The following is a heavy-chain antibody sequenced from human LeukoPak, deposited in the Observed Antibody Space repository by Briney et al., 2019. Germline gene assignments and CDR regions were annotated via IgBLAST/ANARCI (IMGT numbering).Heavy chain of an antibody. Sequence: GGSLRLSCASSGFTFSSYAMSWVRQAPGKGLEWVSAISGSGGSTYYADSVKGRFTISRDNSKNTLYLQMNSLRAEDTAVYYCAKARLGYCSSTSCYSGSGYDLDFDYWGQGTLVTVSS. CDR3: AKARLGYCSSTSCYSGSGYDLDFDY. D-gene: IGHD2-2*02. J-gene: IGHJ4*02. CDR2: ISGSGGST. V-gene: IGHV3-23*01. CDR1: GFTFSSYA.